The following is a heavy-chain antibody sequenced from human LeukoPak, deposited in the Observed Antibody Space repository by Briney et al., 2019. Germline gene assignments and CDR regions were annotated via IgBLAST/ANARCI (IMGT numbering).Heavy chain of an antibody. CDR3: AKFRGIWPHPATDAFDI. Sequence: QTGGSLRLSCAASGFTFSSYAMSWVRQAPGKGLEWVSAISGSGGSTYYADSVKGRFTISRDNSKNTLYLQMNSLRAEDTAVYYCAKFRGIWPHPATDAFDIWGQGTMVTVSS. J-gene: IGHJ3*02. CDR2: ISGSGGST. CDR1: GFTFSSYA. V-gene: IGHV3-23*01. D-gene: IGHD6-13*01.